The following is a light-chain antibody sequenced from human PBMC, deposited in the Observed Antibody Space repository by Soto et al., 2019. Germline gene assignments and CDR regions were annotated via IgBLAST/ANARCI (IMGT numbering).Light chain of an antibody. CDR2: KAS. Sequence: DIQITQSPSTLSASVGDRVTITCRASQSISSWLAWYQQKPGKAPKLLIYKASSLESGVPSRFSGSGSGTEFTLTISSLQPDDFATYYCQQYNSYSTFGQGTNVDIK. V-gene: IGKV1-5*03. CDR3: QQYNSYST. CDR1: QSISSW. J-gene: IGKJ1*01.